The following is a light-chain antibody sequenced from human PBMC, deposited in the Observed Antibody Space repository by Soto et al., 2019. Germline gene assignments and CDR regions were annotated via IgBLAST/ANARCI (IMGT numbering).Light chain of an antibody. CDR2: ATS. Sequence: DIQLTQSPSFLSASVGDRVTITCRASQDLTGYLAWYQQEPGKAPKLLISATSTLQRGVPSRFSGSGSGTEMTLTIGSLQPEDFATYYCQEFKSYPLTFGGGTKVDIK. CDR3: QEFKSYPLT. V-gene: IGKV1-9*01. CDR1: QDLTGY. J-gene: IGKJ4*01.